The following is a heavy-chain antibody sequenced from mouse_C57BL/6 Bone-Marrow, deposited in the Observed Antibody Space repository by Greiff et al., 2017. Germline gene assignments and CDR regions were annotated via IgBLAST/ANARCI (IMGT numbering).Heavy chain of an antibody. CDR1: GFTFSSYA. Sequence: EVKLMESGGGLVKPGGSLKLSCAASGFTFSSYAMSWVRQTPEKRLEWVATISDGGSYTYYPDNVKGRFTISRDNAKNNLYLQMSHLKSEDTALYYCARDGNWFAYWGQGTLVTFSA. D-gene: IGHD4-1*01. CDR3: ARDGNWFAY. CDR2: ISDGGSYT. V-gene: IGHV5-4*01. J-gene: IGHJ3*01.